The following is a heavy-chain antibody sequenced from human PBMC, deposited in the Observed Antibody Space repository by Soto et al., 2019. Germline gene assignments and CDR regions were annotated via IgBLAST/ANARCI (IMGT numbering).Heavy chain of an antibody. CDR1: GYTFTSYD. V-gene: IGHV1-8*01. J-gene: IGHJ6*02. CDR3: AREKSSRGDYYGIDV. D-gene: IGHD6-13*01. Sequence: ASVKVSCNASGYTFTSYDNNCGRQDTGEGLVWRRWMNPNSGNTGYAQKFQGRVTVTRDTSISTAYMELSSLRSADTAVYYCAREKSSRGDYYGIDVWGQGTPVTVSS. CDR2: MNPNSGNT.